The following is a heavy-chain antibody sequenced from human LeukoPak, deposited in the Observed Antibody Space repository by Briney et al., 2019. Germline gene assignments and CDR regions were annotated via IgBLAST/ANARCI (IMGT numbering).Heavy chain of an antibody. CDR2: INSDGSST. V-gene: IGHV3-74*01. J-gene: IGHJ4*02. CDR3: AKMSGDYDDPFDY. D-gene: IGHD4-17*01. CDR1: GFTFSSYW. Sequence: PGGSLRLSCAASGFTFSSYWMHWVRQAPGKGLVWVSRINSDGSSTSFADSVKGRFTISRDNTKNTLYLEMNSLRAEDTAVYYCAKMSGDYDDPFDYWGQGTLVTVSS.